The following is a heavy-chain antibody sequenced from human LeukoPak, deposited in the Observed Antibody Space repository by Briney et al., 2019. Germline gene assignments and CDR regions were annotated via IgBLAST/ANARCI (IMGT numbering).Heavy chain of an antibody. V-gene: IGHV3-53*01. Sequence: GGSLRLSCAASGFTVGNNYMSWVRQAPGKGLEWVSVIYRGGSTYYADSVKGRFTISRDNSKNTLYLQMNSLRAEDTAVYYCAKDRGYSSTQIDYWGQGTLVTVSS. CDR1: GFTVGNNY. CDR3: AKDRGYSSTQIDY. D-gene: IGHD6-13*01. CDR2: IYRGGST. J-gene: IGHJ4*02.